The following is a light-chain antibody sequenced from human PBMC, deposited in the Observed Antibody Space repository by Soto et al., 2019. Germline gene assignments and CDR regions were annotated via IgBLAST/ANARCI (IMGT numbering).Light chain of an antibody. CDR1: SSDVGGSNF. CDR2: DVN. V-gene: IGLV2-8*01. Sequence: QSALTQPPSASGPPGQSVTISCTGTSSDVGGSNFVSWYQQHPGKAPKLMIHDVNKRPSGVPDRFTGSKSGNTASLTVSGLQAEDEADYYCNSHAGANYAFVFGSGTKLTVL. J-gene: IGLJ1*01. CDR3: NSHAGANYAFV.